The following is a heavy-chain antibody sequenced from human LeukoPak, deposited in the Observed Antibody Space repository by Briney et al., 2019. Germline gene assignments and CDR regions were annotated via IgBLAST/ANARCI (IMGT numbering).Heavy chain of an antibody. CDR1: GGTISNYV. D-gene: IGHD3-3*01. Sequence: ASVNVSCKAAGGTISNYVISWVRQAPGQGLEWMGWISAYNGNTNYAQKLQGGVTMTTDTSTSTAYMELRSLRSDDTAVYYCARNPELRFSIGWFDPWGQGTLVTVSS. CDR3: ARNPELRFSIGWFDP. J-gene: IGHJ5*02. CDR2: ISAYNGNT. V-gene: IGHV1-18*01.